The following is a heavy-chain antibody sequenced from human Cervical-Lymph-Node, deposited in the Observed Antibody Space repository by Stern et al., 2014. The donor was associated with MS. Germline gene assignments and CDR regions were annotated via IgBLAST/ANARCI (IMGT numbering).Heavy chain of an antibody. V-gene: IGHV1-69*01. CDR1: GATFSTNA. J-gene: IGHJ4*02. Sequence: QVQLVQSGAEVRKPGSSVKVSCKASGATFSTNAISWLRQAPGQGPEWMGAIVPIFGRASYVQKLRGRVTITADESASTAYMELRSLRSEDTAVYYCAREHHGGNFESWGQGTLVTVSS. CDR2: IVPIFGRA. D-gene: IGHD4-23*01. CDR3: AREHHGGNFES.